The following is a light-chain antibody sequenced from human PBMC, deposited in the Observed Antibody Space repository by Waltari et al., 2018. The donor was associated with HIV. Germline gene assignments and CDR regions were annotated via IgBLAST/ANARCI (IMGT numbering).Light chain of an antibody. CDR2: GKT. CDR1: SLSSHY. Sequence: SSELTQDPVVSVALGQTVTITCQGDSLSSHYATWYQQKPGQAPLLVFFGKTSRPSGIPDRFSGSNSRNKASLTITGAQAEDEADYYCYSRDSTTNHRVFGGGTKLTVL. V-gene: IGLV3-19*01. CDR3: YSRDSTTNHRV. J-gene: IGLJ2*01.